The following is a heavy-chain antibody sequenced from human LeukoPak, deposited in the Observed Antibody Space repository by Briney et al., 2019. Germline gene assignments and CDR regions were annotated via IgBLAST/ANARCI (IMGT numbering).Heavy chain of an antibody. J-gene: IGHJ3*02. Sequence: PGGSLRLSCAASGFIFRSFSMTWVRQAPGKGLEWVAAISSTSNHRYHADSVKGRFTISRDNDKNSPFLQMNSLRAEDTALYYCATRVTVDSCEAFDIWGQGTMVSVPA. D-gene: IGHD3-22*01. CDR3: ATRVTVDSCEAFDI. V-gene: IGHV3-21*06. CDR2: ISSTSNHR. CDR1: GFIFRSFS.